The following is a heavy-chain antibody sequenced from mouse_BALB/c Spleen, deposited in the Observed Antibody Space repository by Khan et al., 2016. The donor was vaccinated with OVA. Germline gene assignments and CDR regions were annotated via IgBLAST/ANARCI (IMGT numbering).Heavy chain of an antibody. V-gene: IGHV1-5*01. D-gene: IGHD2-4*01. CDR2: IYPGNSDT. CDR1: GYSFTNYW. J-gene: IGHJ2*01. CDR3: ARSYDSSYFDY. Sequence: VQLQQPGTVPARPGASVKMSCKASGYSFTNYWMHWVKQRPGQVLEWIGTIYPGNSDTRYNQKFKDKAKLTAVTSASPAYMDLSSLTSEDSAVYYCARSYDSSYFDYWGQGSTLTVSS.